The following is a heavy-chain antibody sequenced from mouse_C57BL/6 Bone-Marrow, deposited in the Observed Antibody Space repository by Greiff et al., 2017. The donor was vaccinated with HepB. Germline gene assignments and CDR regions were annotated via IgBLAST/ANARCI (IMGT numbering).Heavy chain of an antibody. CDR3: ARRLLYYAMDY. D-gene: IGHD1-2*01. CDR2: IDPSDSYA. Sequence: QVQLQQPGAELVRPGTSVKLSCKASGYTFTSYWMHWVKQRPGQGLEWIGVIDPSDSYANYNQKFKGKATLTVDTSSSTAYMQRSSLTSEDSAVYYCARRLLYYAMDYWGQGTSVTVSS. J-gene: IGHJ4*01. CDR1: GYTFTSYW. V-gene: IGHV1-59*01.